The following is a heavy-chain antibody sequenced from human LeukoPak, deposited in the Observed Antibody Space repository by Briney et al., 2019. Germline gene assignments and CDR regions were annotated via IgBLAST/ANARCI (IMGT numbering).Heavy chain of an antibody. V-gene: IGHV3-53*01. CDR1: GFTFSSCG. J-gene: IGHJ3*02. CDR3: ARDYGDGNAFDI. Sequence: GGSLRLSCAASGFTFSSCGMHWVRQAPGKGLEWVSVIYSGGSTYYADSVKGRFTISRDNSKNTLYLQMNSLRAEDTAVYYCARDYGDGNAFDIWGQGTMVTVSS. CDR2: IYSGGST. D-gene: IGHD4-17*01.